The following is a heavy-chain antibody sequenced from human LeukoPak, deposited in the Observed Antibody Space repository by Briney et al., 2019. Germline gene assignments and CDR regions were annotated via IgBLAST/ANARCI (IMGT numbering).Heavy chain of an antibody. D-gene: IGHD3-10*02. CDR2: ISNGGGAT. CDR3: TRENYVPDS. J-gene: IGHJ5*02. CDR1: GYTFSPYW. V-gene: IGHV3-7*03. Sequence: GGSLRLPCVASGYTFSPYWMSWVRQIPGKGLEWVASISNGGGATYYVDPVRGRFTISRDDAKNSLFLQMNGLRSDDTAVYYCTRENYVPDSWGQGTLVTVSS.